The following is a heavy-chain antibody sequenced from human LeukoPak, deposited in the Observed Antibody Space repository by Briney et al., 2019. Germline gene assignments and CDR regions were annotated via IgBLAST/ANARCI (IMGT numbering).Heavy chain of an antibody. CDR2: ISSSSSYI. CDR1: GFKFSSYS. Sequence: GGSLRLSCAASGFKFSSYSMKWVRQAPGKGLEWVSFISSSSSYIYYADSVKGRFTISRDNAKNSLYLQMNSLSAEDTAVYYCARDPGHYDSSGYYYVGYFDYWGQGTLVTVSS. D-gene: IGHD3-22*01. J-gene: IGHJ4*02. V-gene: IGHV3-21*01. CDR3: ARDPGHYDSSGYYYVGYFDY.